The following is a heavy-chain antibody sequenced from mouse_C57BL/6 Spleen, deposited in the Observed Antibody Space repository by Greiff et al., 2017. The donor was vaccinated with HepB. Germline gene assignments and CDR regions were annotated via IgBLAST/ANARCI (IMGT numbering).Heavy chain of an antibody. CDR2: IDPSDSYT. J-gene: IGHJ1*03. D-gene: IGHD1-1*01. CDR1: GYTFPSYW. CDR3: ARYGTTVVPWYFDV. Sequence: VKQSCKASGYTFPSYWMQWVKQRPGQGLEWIGEIDPSDSYTNYNQKFKGKATLTVDTSSSTAYMQLSSLTSEDSAVYYCARYGTTVVPWYFDVWGTGTTVTVSS. V-gene: IGHV1-50*01.